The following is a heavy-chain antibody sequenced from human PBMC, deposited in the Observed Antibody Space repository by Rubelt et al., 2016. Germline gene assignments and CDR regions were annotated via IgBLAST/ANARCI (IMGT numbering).Heavy chain of an antibody. CDR3: ARSPRYDFEDNWFDP. Sequence: QVQLVQSGAEVKKPGASVKVSCKASGYTFTSYYMHWVRQAPGQGLEWMGIINPSGGSTSYGQKCQGRVTITRDTSTSTVYMELSSLRSEDTAVYYCARSPRYDFEDNWFDPWGQGTLVTVSS. V-gene: IGHV1-46*01. CDR2: INPSGGST. CDR1: GYTFTSYY. D-gene: IGHD3-3*01. J-gene: IGHJ5*02.